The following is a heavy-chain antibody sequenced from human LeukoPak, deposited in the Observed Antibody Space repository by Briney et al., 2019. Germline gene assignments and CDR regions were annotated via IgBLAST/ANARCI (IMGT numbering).Heavy chain of an antibody. CDR2: IWYDGSNK. Sequence: GGSLRVSCAACGFTFISYVMHGGRQGPRKGRGWGSVIWYDGSNKYYGDSVKGRFTISRDNSKKTLYLQMNSLRVEDTAVYYCARGDGYNDAEYLQHWGQGTLVTVS. J-gene: IGHJ1*01. D-gene: IGHD5-24*01. CDR1: GFTFISYV. CDR3: ARGDGYNDAEYLQH. V-gene: IGHV3-33*01.